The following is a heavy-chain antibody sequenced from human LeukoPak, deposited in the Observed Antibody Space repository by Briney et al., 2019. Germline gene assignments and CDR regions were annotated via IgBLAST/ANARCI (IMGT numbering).Heavy chain of an antibody. Sequence: SETLSLTCTVSGGSISSYYWSWIRQPPGKGLEWIGYIYYSGSTNYNPSLKSRVTISVDTSKNQFSLKLISVTAADTAVYYCARMGGSYYRFDYWAREPWSPSPQ. V-gene: IGHV4-59*01. CDR2: IYYSGST. CDR3: ARMGGSYYRFDY. J-gene: IGHJ4*02. D-gene: IGHD1-26*01. CDR1: GGSISSYY.